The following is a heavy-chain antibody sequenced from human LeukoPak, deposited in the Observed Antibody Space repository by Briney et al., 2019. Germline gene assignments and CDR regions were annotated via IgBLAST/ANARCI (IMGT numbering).Heavy chain of an antibody. J-gene: IGHJ5*02. CDR1: GGSISSSSYY. D-gene: IGHD3-9*01. CDR2: IYYSGST. Sequence: SETLSLTCTVSGGSISSSSYYWGWLRQPPGKGLEWVGSIYYSGSTYYNPSLKSRVTISVDTSKNQFSLKMSSVTAADTAVYYWARESQTTYDILTGYFRRNNWFDPWGQGTLVTVSS. V-gene: IGHV4-39*02. CDR3: ARESQTTYDILTGYFRRNNWFDP.